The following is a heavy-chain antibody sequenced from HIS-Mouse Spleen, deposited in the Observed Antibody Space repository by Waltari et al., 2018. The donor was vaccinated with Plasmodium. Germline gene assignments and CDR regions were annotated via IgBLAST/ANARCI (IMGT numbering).Heavy chain of an antibody. J-gene: IGHJ4*02. D-gene: IGHD1-26*01. Sequence: QLQLQESGPGLVKPSETLSLTCTVSGGSISSSSYYWGWICQPPGKGLEWLGSIYYSGSTYYNPSLKSRVTISVDTSKNQFALKLSSVTAADTAVYYCARRGGSYYYFDYWGQGTLVTVSS. CDR2: IYYSGST. CDR1: GGSISSSSYY. CDR3: ARRGGSYYYFDY. V-gene: IGHV4-39*01.